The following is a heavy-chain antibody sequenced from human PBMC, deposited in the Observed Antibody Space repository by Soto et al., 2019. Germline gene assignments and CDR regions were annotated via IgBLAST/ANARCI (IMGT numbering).Heavy chain of an antibody. CDR1: GGSFSGYY. CDR2: INHSGST. V-gene: IGHV4-34*01. D-gene: IGHD3-10*01. J-gene: IGHJ4*02. Sequence: SETLSLTCAVYGGSFSGYYWSWIRQPPGKGLEWIGEINHSGSTNYNPSLKSRVTISVDTSKNQFSLKLSSVTAADTAVYYCARGSALVTYYYGSGSYYRPYYFDYWGQGTLVTVSS. CDR3: ARGSALVTYYYGSGSYYRPYYFDY.